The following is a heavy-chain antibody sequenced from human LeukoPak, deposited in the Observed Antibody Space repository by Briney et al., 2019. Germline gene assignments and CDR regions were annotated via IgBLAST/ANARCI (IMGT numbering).Heavy chain of an antibody. Sequence: GGSLGLSCSASGFSVKTNYMAWVRQAPGKGLEWVAVIYIAGSRYHTDAVQGRFSISKDNSKNTLYLQMNSLRPEDTAVYFCASPTYDFWLLFGGWGQGTLVTVSS. CDR1: GFSVKTNY. CDR3: ASPTYDFWLLFGG. CDR2: IYIAGSR. D-gene: IGHD3/OR15-3a*01. J-gene: IGHJ4*02. V-gene: IGHV3-53*05.